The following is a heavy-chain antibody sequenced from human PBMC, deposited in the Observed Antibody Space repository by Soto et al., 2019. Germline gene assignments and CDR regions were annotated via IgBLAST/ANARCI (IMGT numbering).Heavy chain of an antibody. V-gene: IGHV3-74*01. D-gene: IGHD6-19*01. Sequence: EVQLVESGGGLVEPGGSLRLSCAASGFTFSSYWMHWVRQAPGKGLVWVARINSAGSSTNYADSVKGRLTISRDNAKNTVYLQMNSLRDEDTALYYCARGAISGWTHSFDYWGQGSLVTVSS. CDR3: ARGAISGWTHSFDY. CDR2: INSAGSST. J-gene: IGHJ4*02. CDR1: GFTFSSYW.